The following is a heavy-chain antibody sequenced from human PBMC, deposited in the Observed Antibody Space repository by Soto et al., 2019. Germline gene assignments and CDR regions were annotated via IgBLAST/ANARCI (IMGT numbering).Heavy chain of an antibody. CDR2: IVVISNTV. CDR1: GSTFNNFA. J-gene: IGHJ4*02. Sequence: QVVLLQSGSEVKEPGSSVRVSCQISGSTFNNFAFSWVRQAPGHGPEWMGGIVVISNTVDYSQRFQDRVTITADTSTNKLYMELGSLTFEDTAVYYCARAIKRWEVHYYFDYWGQGTLVTVSS. D-gene: IGHD1-26*01. V-gene: IGHV1-69*06. CDR3: ARAIKRWEVHYYFDY.